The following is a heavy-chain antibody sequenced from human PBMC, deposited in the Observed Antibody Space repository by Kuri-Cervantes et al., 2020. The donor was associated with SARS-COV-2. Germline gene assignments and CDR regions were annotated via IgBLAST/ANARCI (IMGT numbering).Heavy chain of an antibody. V-gene: IGHV4-30-2*01. Sequence: SETLSLTGAVSGDPISSFDYSWSWIRQPPGKGLEWIGYIYRDGKTYYSPSLTSRVTISVDRSKNQFFLQLTSVTAADTAVYYCARLIHVAAVPDPWGQGTLVTVSS. CDR1: GDPISSFDYS. CDR2: IYRDGKT. CDR3: ARLIHVAAVPDP. D-gene: IGHD2-21*02. J-gene: IGHJ5*02.